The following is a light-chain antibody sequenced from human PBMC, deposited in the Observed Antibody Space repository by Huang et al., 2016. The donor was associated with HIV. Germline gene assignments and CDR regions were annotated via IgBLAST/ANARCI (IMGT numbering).Light chain of an antibody. CDR2: GAS. J-gene: IGKJ5*01. V-gene: IGKV3-20*01. CDR3: QQYGSSIT. Sequence: EIVLTQSPGTLSLSPGERATRSCRASQSVSRSYLAWYQQKPGKAPRLLIYGASSRGTGRPDRVSGSGSGTDFTLTISRLEPEDFAVYYWQQYGSSITFGQGTRLEMK. CDR1: QSVSRSY.